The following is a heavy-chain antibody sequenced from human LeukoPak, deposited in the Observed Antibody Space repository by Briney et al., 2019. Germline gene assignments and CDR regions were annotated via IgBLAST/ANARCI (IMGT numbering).Heavy chain of an antibody. D-gene: IGHD2-21*02. CDR2: MTGGGETI. CDR1: GFTFSSYA. J-gene: IGHJ4*02. Sequence: GGSLRLSCAASGFTFSSYAMNWVRQAPGKGLEWVSYMTGGGETIFYANSVKGRFTVSRDNARNSLYLQMNSLRAEDTAVYYCARERASCGGDCNDYWSQGTLVAVSS. V-gene: IGHV3-48*03. CDR3: ARERASCGGDCNDY.